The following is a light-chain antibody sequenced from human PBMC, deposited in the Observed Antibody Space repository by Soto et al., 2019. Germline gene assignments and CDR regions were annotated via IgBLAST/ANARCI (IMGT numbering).Light chain of an antibody. Sequence: SYELTQPPSVSVSPGQTASITCSGDKLGDKYVCWYQQKPGQSPVLVIYQDKKRASGIPERFSGSNSGNTATLTIIGTQAMDEADYYCQAWDSSTVVFGGGTKLTVL. J-gene: IGLJ2*01. V-gene: IGLV3-1*01. CDR2: QDK. CDR1: KLGDKY. CDR3: QAWDSSTVV.